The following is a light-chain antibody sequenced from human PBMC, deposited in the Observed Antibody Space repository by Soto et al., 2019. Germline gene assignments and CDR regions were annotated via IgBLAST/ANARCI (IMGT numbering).Light chain of an antibody. Sequence: DIQMPQSPSTLSASVGDRVTITCRASQSVRNWLAWYQQRPGKAPKLLIYDASSLESGVPSRFRGSGSGTEFTLTISSLQPDDFAVYYCQQYNDWPPITFGQGTRLEI. V-gene: IGKV1-5*01. CDR1: QSVRNW. CDR2: DAS. CDR3: QQYNDWPPIT. J-gene: IGKJ5*01.